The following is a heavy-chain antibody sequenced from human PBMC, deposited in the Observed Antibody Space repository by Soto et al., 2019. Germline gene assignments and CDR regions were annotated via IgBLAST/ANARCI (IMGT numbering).Heavy chain of an antibody. CDR2: ISASGSNS. D-gene: IGHD3-10*01. V-gene: IGHV3-23*01. CDR1: GFTFSSYA. J-gene: IGHJ4*02. Sequence: GPLRLSCSASGFTFSSYAMSWVRQAAGKGLEWISIISASGSNSYHADSVKGRFTISRDNSINTLYLQMNSLRVEDTAVYYRAKRLLGVWFAELLLNSPASVAFDYWGQGVLVTVSS. CDR3: AKRLLGVWFAELLLNSPASVAFDY.